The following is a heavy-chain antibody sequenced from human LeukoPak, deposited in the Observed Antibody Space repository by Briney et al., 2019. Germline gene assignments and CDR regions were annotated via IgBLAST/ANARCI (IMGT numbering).Heavy chain of an antibody. V-gene: IGHV4-30-2*01. Sequence: PSQTLSLTCAVSGGSISSGGYSWSWIRQPPGKGLEWIGYIYHSGSTYYNPSLKSRVTISVDMSKNQFSLKLSSVTAADTAVYYCARRYYDSSGYSSLDYWGQGTLVTVSS. CDR3: ARRYYDSSGYSSLDY. D-gene: IGHD3-22*01. CDR1: GGSISSGGYS. J-gene: IGHJ4*02. CDR2: IYHSGST.